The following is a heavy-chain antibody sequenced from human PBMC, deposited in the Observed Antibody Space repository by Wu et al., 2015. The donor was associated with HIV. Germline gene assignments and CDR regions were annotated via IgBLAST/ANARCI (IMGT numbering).Heavy chain of an antibody. J-gene: IGHJ4*02. Sequence: QVQLVQSGAEVKKPGASVKVSCKASGYTFTDYYIRWVRQAPGQGLEWMGWINPNTGGTNYAQKFQGRVTMTRDTSISTAYMELSRLKSDDTAVYYCARGGPEVVILHQFDYWGQGTLVTVSS. CDR1: GYTFTDYY. V-gene: IGHV1-2*02. CDR2: INPNTGGT. D-gene: IGHD4-23*01. CDR3: ARGGPEVVILHQFDY.